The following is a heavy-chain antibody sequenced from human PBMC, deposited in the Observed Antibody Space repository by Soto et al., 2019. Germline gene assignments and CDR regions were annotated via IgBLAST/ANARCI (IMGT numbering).Heavy chain of an antibody. V-gene: IGHV4-30-2*01. CDR3: AWSNGYSYGIDY. CDR2: TNHSAST. CDR1: GGSISSGGYS. J-gene: IGHJ4*02. D-gene: IGHD5-18*01. Sequence: QLQLQESGSGLVKPSQTLSLTCAVSGGSISSGGYSWSWIRQPPGKGLEWLGYTNHSASTYYNPSLKSRVTTSVDRSKNQFSLKLSSVTAADTAVYYCAWSNGYSYGIDYWGQGTLVTVSS.